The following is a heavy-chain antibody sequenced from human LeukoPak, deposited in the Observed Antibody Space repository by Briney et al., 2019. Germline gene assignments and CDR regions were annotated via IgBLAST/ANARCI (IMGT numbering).Heavy chain of an antibody. J-gene: IGHJ5*02. CDR1: GFTFSSYA. CDR2: ISGSGGST. D-gene: IGHD3-9*01. CDR3: AKDLTPPTIRYFDWLLL. V-gene: IGHV3-23*01. Sequence: HPGGSLRLSCAASGFTFSSYAMSWVRQAPGKGLEWVSAISGSGGSTYYADSVKGRFTISRDNSKNTLYLQMNSLRAEDTAVYYCAKDLTPPTIRYFDWLLLWGQGTLVTVSS.